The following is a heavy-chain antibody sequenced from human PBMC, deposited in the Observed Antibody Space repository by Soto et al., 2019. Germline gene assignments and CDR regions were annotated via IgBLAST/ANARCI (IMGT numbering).Heavy chain of an antibody. J-gene: IGHJ5*02. CDR2: ISAYNGNT. CDR1: GYTFTSYG. D-gene: IGHD3-10*01. V-gene: IGHV1-18*01. CDR3: AREQLNWFDP. Sequence: ASVKLSFKASGYTFTSYGISWLRQAHGQGLEWMGWISAYNGNTNYAQKLQGRVTMTTDTSRSTDYMELRSLRSDGTAVYYCAREQLNWFDPWGQGTLVTVSS.